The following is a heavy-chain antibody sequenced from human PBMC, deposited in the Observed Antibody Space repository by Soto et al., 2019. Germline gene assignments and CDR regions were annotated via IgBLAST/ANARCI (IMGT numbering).Heavy chain of an antibody. Sequence: QVQLVQSGAEVKKPGASVKVSCKASGYTFTSYGISWVRQAPGQGLEWMGWISAYNGNTNYAQKLQGRVTMTTDTSTSTAYMELRSLRSDDTAVYYCARVSPYYYDSSGPTAVYWGQGTLVTVSS. CDR3: ARVSPYYYDSSGPTAVY. CDR2: ISAYNGNT. D-gene: IGHD3-22*01. J-gene: IGHJ4*02. V-gene: IGHV1-18*01. CDR1: GYTFTSYG.